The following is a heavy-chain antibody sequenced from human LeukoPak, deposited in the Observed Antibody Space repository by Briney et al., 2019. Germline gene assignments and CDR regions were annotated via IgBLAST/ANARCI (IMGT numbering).Heavy chain of an antibody. CDR1: GFTFSSYS. J-gene: IGHJ4*02. D-gene: IGHD3-3*01. Sequence: PGGSLRLSCAASGFTFSSYSMNWVRQAPGKGLEWVSYISSSSSTIYYADSVKGRFTISRDNARNSLYLQMNSLRAEDTAVYHCARDARTLFGVVQIHPRPSDYWGQGTLVTVFS. CDR2: ISSSSSTI. CDR3: ARDARTLFGVVQIHPRPSDY. V-gene: IGHV3-48*01.